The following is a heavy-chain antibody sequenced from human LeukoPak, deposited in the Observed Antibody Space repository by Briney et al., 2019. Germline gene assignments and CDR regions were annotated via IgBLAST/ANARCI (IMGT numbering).Heavy chain of an antibody. D-gene: IGHD3-22*01. CDR2: INDSGST. CDR3: ARGYDSSGYYPYTYYYYGMDV. V-gene: IGHV4-34*01. J-gene: IGHJ6*02. CDR1: GGSFSGYY. Sequence: SETLSLNCAVYGGSFSGYYWSWIRQPPGKGLEWIGEINDSGSTNYNPSLKSRVTISVDTSKNQFSLKLSSVTAADTAVYYCARGYDSSGYYPYTYYYYGMDVWGQGTTVTVSS.